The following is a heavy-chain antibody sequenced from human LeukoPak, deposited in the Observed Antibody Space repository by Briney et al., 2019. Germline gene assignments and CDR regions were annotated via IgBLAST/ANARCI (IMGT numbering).Heavy chain of an antibody. V-gene: IGHV4-39*01. CDR3: AISGTPTTGFDY. CDR1: GGSISSSSYY. Sequence: SETLSLTCTVSGGSISSSSYYWGWIRQPPGKGLEWIGSIYYSGSTYYNPSLKSRVTISVDTSKNQFSLKLSSVTAADTAVYYCAISGTPTTGFDYWGQGTPVTVSS. J-gene: IGHJ4*02. CDR2: IYYSGST. D-gene: IGHD5-12*01.